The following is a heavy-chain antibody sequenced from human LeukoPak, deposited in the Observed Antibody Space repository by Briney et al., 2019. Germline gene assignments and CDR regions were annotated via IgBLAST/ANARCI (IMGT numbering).Heavy chain of an antibody. CDR2: INHSGSA. V-gene: IGHV4-34*01. D-gene: IGHD3-3*01. CDR3: ARARRDSGYYRIVY. CDR1: GGSFSGYY. Sequence: SETLSLTCGVYGGSFSGYYWSWIRQPPGKGLEWLGEINHSGSANYNPSPNRRVTISVDTSKNQFSLRLSAVTAADTAVYYCARARRDSGYYRIVYWGQGTLVTVSS. J-gene: IGHJ4*02.